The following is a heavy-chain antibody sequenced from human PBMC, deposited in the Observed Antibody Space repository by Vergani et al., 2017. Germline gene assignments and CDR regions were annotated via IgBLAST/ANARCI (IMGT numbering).Heavy chain of an antibody. Sequence: QVQLQQWGAGVVKPSGTLSLTCAVFGESFSSFYWSWIRQPPGKGLEWIGEVNNDGHTNYNPSLESRVNVSRDTAKNQFSLNLMSVTAADTAMYYCAVRPSINLVGGEIVTKRTFDYWSQGRLVTVSS. V-gene: IGHV4-34*02. J-gene: IGHJ4*02. CDR1: GESFSSFY. CDR2: VNNDGHT. D-gene: IGHD3-10*01. CDR3: AVRPSINLVGGEIVTKRTFDY.